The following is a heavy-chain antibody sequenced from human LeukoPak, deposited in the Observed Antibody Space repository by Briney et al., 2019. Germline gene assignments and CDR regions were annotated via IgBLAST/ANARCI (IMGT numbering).Heavy chain of an antibody. J-gene: IGHJ6*03. CDR2: INTNTGNP. V-gene: IGHV7-4-1*02. D-gene: IGHD5-12*01. CDR3: ARDGVATIGSYYYYYMDV. Sequence: ASVKVSCKASGYTFTSYAMNWVRQAPGQGLEWMGWINTNTGNPTYAQGFTGRFVFSLDTSVSTAHLQISSLKAEDTAVYYCARDGVATIGSYYYYYMDVWGKGTTVTVSS. CDR1: GYTFTSYA.